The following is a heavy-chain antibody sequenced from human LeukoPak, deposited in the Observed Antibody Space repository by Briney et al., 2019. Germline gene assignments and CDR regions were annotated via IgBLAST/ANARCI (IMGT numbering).Heavy chain of an antibody. D-gene: IGHD1-7*01. CDR1: GFTFSSYE. J-gene: IGHJ4*02. CDR3: AREARITGTPIDY. Sequence: PGGSLRLSCAASGFTFSSYEMNWVRQAPGKGLEWVSYISSSASTILYADSVKGRFTISRDNAKNSLYLQMNSLRAEVTAVYYCAREARITGTPIDYWGQGTLVTVSS. CDR2: ISSSASTI. V-gene: IGHV3-48*03.